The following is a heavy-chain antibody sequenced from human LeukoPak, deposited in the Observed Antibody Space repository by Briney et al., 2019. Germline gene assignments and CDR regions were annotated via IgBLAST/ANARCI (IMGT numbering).Heavy chain of an antibody. V-gene: IGHV1-18*01. CDR2: TSAYNGNT. D-gene: IGHD4-11*01. CDR1: GYTFTSYG. CDR3: ARFERETYSLSSDY. J-gene: IGHJ4*02. Sequence: ASVKVSCKASGYTFTSYGISWVRQAPGQGLEWMGWTSAYNGNTNYAQKLQGRVTMTTDTSTSTAYMELRSLRSDDTAVYYCARFERETYSLSSDYWGQGTLVTVSS.